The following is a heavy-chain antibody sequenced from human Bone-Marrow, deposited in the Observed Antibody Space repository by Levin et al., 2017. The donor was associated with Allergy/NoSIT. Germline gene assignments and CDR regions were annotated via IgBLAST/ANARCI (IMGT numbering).Heavy chain of an antibody. J-gene: IGHJ4*02. CDR2: ISYSGTT. CDR3: ARQADYDYNSRDYHSVYYFDF. CDR1: GGSISTSSFH. V-gene: IGHV4-39*01. Sequence: SETLSLTCIVSGGSISTSSFHWGCIRQSPGKGLEWIGSISYSGTTYYSSSLRGRVTMSIDTSRNQFSLKMSSVTAADTAVYYCARQADYDYNSRDYHSVYYFDFWGQGTLITVSS. D-gene: IGHD3-22*01.